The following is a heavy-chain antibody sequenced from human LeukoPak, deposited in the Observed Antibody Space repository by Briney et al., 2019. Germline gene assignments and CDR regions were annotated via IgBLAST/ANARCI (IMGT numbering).Heavy chain of an antibody. V-gene: IGHV4-59*01. Sequence: TPSETLSLTCTVSGGSISSYYWSWIRQPPGKGLEWIGCIYYSGSTNYNPSLKSRVTISVDTSKNQFSLKLSSVTAADTAVYYCARHIGGVDYYWGQGALVTVSS. D-gene: IGHD2-8*01. J-gene: IGHJ4*02. CDR1: GGSISSYY. CDR2: IYYSGST. CDR3: ARHIGGVDYY.